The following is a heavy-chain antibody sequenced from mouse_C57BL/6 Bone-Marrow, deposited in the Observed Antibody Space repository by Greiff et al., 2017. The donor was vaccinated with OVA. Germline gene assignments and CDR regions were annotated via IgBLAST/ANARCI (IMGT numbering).Heavy chain of an antibody. V-gene: IGHV6-6*01. CDR2: IRNKANNHAT. Sequence: GGGLVQPGGSMKLSCAASGFTFSDAWMDWVRQSPEKGLEWVAEIRNKANNHATYYAESVKGRFTISRDDSKSSVYLQMNSLRAEDTGIYYCTRLYYSNHRYYAMDYWGQGTSVTVSS. D-gene: IGHD2-5*01. CDR1: GFTFSDAW. J-gene: IGHJ4*01. CDR3: TRLYYSNHRYYAMDY.